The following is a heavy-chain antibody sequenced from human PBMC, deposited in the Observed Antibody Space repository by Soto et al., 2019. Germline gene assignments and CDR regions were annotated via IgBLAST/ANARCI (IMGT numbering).Heavy chain of an antibody. CDR2: INHSGST. J-gene: IGHJ6*02. Sequence: ETLSLTCAVYGGSFSGYYWSWIRRPPGKGLEWIGEINHSGSTNYNPSLKSRVTISVDTSKNQFSLKLSSVTAADTAVYYCASSSGGYYYYYYGMDVWGQGTTVTVSS. CDR3: ASSSGGYYYYYYGMDV. V-gene: IGHV4-34*01. CDR1: GGSFSGYY.